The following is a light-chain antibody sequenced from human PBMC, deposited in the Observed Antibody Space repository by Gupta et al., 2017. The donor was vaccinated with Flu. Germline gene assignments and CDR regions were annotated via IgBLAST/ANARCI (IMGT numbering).Light chain of an antibody. J-gene: IGLJ2*01. V-gene: IGLV4-69*02. CDR3: QTWDSDIEV. CDR1: REHNNFA. Sequence: QLVCTQSSADSASLGASVMLTCSLGREHNNFAVAWHHQQPEKGPRYLMKVNSDGRHSTGAGIPDRFTGSSSGAERYLAVSSLQYEDEGYYSCQTWDSDIEVFGGGTKLTVL. CDR2: VNSDGRH.